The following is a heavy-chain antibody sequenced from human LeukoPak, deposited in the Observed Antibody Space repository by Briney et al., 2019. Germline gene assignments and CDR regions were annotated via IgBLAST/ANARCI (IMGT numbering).Heavy chain of an antibody. CDR2: ISGSGGST. J-gene: IGHJ4*02. CDR3: AKLQNPPNYYDTWYFDY. CDR1: GFTFSSYA. V-gene: IGHV3-23*01. Sequence: HPGGSLRLSCAASGFTFSSYAMSWDRQAPGKGLEWVSAISGSGGSTYYADSVKGRFTISRDNSKNTLYLQMNSLRAEDTAVYYCAKLQNPPNYYDTWYFDYWGQGTLVTVSS. D-gene: IGHD3-22*01.